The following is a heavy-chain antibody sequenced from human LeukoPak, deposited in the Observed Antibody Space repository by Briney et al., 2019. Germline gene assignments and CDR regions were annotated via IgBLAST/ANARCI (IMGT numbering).Heavy chain of an antibody. J-gene: IGHJ6*03. Sequence: GGSLRLSCEASGFAFSSYWASWVRQAPGKGLEWVANINQDGNSQNYVDSVRGRFTISKDNAKNSVYLQMNSLRAEDTAVYYCARVRPHPIIDVWGKGTTVTVSS. CDR2: INQDGNSQ. CDR1: GFAFSSYW. CDR3: ARVRPHPIIDV. D-gene: IGHD6-6*01. V-gene: IGHV3-7*01.